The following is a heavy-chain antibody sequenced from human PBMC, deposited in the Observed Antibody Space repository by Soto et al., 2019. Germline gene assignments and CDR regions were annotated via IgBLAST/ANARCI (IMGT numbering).Heavy chain of an antibody. D-gene: IGHD2-8*01. CDR1: GGSISINNYY. V-gene: IGHV4-39*01. CDR3: ARHGVNGNHDC. J-gene: IGHJ4*02. Sequence: QLQLQESGPGLVKPSETLSLTCTVSGGSISINNYYWGWIRQPPGKGPEWIGRIYYTGSTYYISSLKSRLTISLDTSTNQYSMRLSSVTAADTAVYYCARHGVNGNHDCWGQGTLITVSS. CDR2: IYYTGST.